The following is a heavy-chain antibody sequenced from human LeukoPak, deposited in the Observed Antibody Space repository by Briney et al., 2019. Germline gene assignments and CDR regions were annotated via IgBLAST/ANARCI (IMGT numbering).Heavy chain of an antibody. D-gene: IGHD3-10*01. V-gene: IGHV3-11*04. Sequence: GGSLRLSCAASGFTFSDYYMSWIRQAPGKGLEWVSYISSSGSTIYYADSVKGRFTISRDNAKNSLYLQMNSLRAEDTAVYYCARAFESDYYYYMDVWGKGTTVTVSS. J-gene: IGHJ6*03. CDR1: GFTFSDYY. CDR2: ISSSGSTI. CDR3: ARAFESDYYYYMDV.